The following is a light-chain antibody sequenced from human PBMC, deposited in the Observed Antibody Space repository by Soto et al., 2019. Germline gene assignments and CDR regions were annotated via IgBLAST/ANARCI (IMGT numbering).Light chain of an antibody. CDR1: QDISNY. CDR3: QQYNNVPYT. J-gene: IGKJ2*01. V-gene: IGKV1-33*01. CDR2: DAS. Sequence: DIQMTHSPSSLSASVGDRVTITCQASQDISNYLNCYQQKSGKAPKLLIYDASNLETGVPSRLSRSGSGTNFTFTISSLQPEDIGTYYCQQYNNVPYTFGQGTKLEIK.